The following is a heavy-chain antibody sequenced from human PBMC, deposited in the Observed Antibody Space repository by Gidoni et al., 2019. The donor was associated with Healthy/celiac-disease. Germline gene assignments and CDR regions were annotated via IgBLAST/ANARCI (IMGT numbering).Heavy chain of an antibody. V-gene: IGHV1-69*01. CDR1: GGTFSSYA. Sequence: QVQLVQSGAEVKKPGSSVKVSCKASGGTFSSYAISWVRQAPGQGLEWMGGIIPIFGTANYAQKFQGRVTITADESTSTAYMELSSLRSEDTAVYYCAREFNDPSLLTYYYYYGMDVWGQGTTVTVSS. J-gene: IGHJ6*02. CDR3: AREFNDPSLLTYYYYYGMDV. CDR2: IIPIFGTA. D-gene: IGHD3-9*01.